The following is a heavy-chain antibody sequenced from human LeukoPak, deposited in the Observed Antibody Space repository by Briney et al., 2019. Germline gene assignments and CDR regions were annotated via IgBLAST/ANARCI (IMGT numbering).Heavy chain of an antibody. CDR3: ASSGVVVTAITDY. CDR2: ISSSSSYI. D-gene: IGHD2-21*02. J-gene: IGHJ4*02. V-gene: IGHV3-21*01. CDR1: GFTLSTYN. Sequence: GGSLRLSCAASGFTLSTYNMNWVRQAPGKGLEWVSSISSSSSYIYYADSVKGRFTISRDNAKNSLYLQMNSLRAEDTAVYYCASSGVVVTAITDYWGQGTLVTVSS.